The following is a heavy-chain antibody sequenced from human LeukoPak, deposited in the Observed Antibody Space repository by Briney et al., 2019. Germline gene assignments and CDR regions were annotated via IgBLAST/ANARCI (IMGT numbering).Heavy chain of an antibody. CDR2: IYYSGST. J-gene: IGHJ4*02. V-gene: IGHV4-39*07. CDR1: GGSISSSSYY. Sequence: SETLSLTCTVSGGSISSSSYYWGWIRQPPGKGLEWIGSIYYSGSTYYDPSLKSRVTISVDTSKNQFSLKLSSVTAADTAVYYCARDPGYYFDYWGQGTLVTVSS. CDR3: ARDPGYYFDY.